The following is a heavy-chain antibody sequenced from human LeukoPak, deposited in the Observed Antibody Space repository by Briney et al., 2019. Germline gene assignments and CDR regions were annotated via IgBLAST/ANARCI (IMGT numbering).Heavy chain of an antibody. CDR2: ISYSGST. CDR1: GGSISRGGFY. J-gene: IGHJ4*02. V-gene: IGHV4-31*03. CDR3: ARAGGSGSYPYYFDY. Sequence: SETLPLTCTVSGGSISRGGFYWSWFRQHPGKGLEWIGYISYSGSTYYNPSLKSRVTISIDTSKNQFSLRLSSVTAADTAMYYCARAGGSGSYPYYFDYWGQGTLVTVSS. D-gene: IGHD3-10*01.